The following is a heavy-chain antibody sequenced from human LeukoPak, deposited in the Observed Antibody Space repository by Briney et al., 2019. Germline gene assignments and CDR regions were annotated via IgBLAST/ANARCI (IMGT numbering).Heavy chain of an antibody. D-gene: IGHD1-1*01. CDR3: ARTTQGGIFDY. V-gene: IGHV4-34*01. CDR2: ISHSGST. Sequence: PSETLSLTCAVYGGSFSNYYWSWIRQPPGKGLEWIGEISHSGSTNYNPSLKSRVTISVDTSKNQFSLKLSSVTAADTAVYYCARTTQGGIFDYWGQGTLVTVSS. J-gene: IGHJ4*02. CDR1: GGSFSNYY.